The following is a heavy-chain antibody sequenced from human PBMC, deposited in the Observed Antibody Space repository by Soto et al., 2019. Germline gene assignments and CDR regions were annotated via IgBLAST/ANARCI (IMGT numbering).Heavy chain of an antibody. CDR2: IYYSGST. CDR3: ASDSYGSLGLDY. Sequence: SETLSLTCTVSGGSISSGGYYWSWIRQHPGKGLEWIGYIYYSGSTYYNPSLKSRVTISVDTSKNQFSLKLSSVTAVDTAVYYCASDSYGSLGLDYWGQGTLVTVSS. CDR1: GGSISSGGYY. V-gene: IGHV4-31*03. D-gene: IGHD5-18*01. J-gene: IGHJ4*02.